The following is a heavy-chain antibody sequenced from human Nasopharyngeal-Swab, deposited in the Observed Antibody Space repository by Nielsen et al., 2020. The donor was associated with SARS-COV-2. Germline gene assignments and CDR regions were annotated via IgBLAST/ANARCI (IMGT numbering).Heavy chain of an antibody. Sequence: WVRQAPGQGLEWMGWINPGNGSPSYAKKFQGRFTMTRDMSTTTAYTDLSSLTSEDMAVYYYARYGSLGYCSGGSCYDYWGQGTLVTVSS. D-gene: IGHD2-15*01. J-gene: IGHJ4*02. CDR2: INPGNGSP. V-gene: IGHV1-38-4*01. CDR3: ARYGSLGYCSGGSCYDY.